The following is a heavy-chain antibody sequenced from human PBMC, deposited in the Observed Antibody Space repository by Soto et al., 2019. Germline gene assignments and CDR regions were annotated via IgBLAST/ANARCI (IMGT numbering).Heavy chain of an antibody. CDR1: GYTLTELS. D-gene: IGHD2-2*01. CDR2: FDPEDGET. CDR3: ATAVRDIVVVPAANSSYYYFYGMDV. J-gene: IGHJ6*02. Sequence: QVQLVQSGAEVKKPGASVKVSCKVSGYTLTELSMHWVRQAPGKGLEWMGGFDPEDGETIYAQKFQGRVTMTEDTSTDTAYMDLSSLRSEDTAVYYCATAVRDIVVVPAANSSYYYFYGMDVWGQGTTVTVSS. V-gene: IGHV1-24*01.